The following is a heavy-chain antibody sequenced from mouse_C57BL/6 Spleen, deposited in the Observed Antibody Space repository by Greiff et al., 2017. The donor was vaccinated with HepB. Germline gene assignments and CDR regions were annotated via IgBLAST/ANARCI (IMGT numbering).Heavy chain of an antibody. Sequence: QVQLKQPGAELVKPGASVKMSCKASGYTFTSYWITWVKQRPGQGLEWIGDIYPGSGSTNYNEKFKSKATLTVDTSSSTAYMQLSSLTSEDSAVYYCARPLLTTVVAPDYWGQGTTLTVSS. J-gene: IGHJ2*01. V-gene: IGHV1-55*01. CDR3: ARPLLTTVVAPDY. CDR2: IYPGSGST. D-gene: IGHD1-1*01. CDR1: GYTFTSYW.